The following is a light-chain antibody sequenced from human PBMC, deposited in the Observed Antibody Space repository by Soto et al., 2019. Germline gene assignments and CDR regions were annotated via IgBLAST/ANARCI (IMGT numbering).Light chain of an antibody. Sequence: IVLTQSPATLSLSPGERATLSCRASQSVTTYLAWYQQKPGQAPRLLIYDASNRATGIPARFSGSGSGTDFTLTISSLEPEYFAVYYCQHRGNWPPTFGPGTKVDIK. CDR2: DAS. J-gene: IGKJ3*01. V-gene: IGKV3-11*01. CDR3: QHRGNWPPT. CDR1: QSVTTY.